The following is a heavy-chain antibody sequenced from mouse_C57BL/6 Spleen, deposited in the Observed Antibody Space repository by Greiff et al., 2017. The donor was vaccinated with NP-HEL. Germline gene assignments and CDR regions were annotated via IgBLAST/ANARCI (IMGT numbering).Heavy chain of an antibody. D-gene: IGHD2-2*01. Sequence: SGPELVKPGASVKISCKASGYAFSSSWMNWVKQRPGQGLEWIGRIYPGDGDTNYNGKFKGKATLTADKSSSTAYMQLSSLTSEDSAVYFCASMVTKDYWGQGTTLTVSS. J-gene: IGHJ2*01. V-gene: IGHV1-82*01. CDR1: GYAFSSSW. CDR2: IYPGDGDT. CDR3: ASMVTKDY.